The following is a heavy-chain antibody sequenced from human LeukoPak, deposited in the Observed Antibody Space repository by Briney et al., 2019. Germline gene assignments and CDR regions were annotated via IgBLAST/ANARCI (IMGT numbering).Heavy chain of an antibody. CDR3: AKSSSSQRGYSYGDAPGDS. Sequence: PGGSLRLSCAASGFTFSSFAMSWVRQAPGKGLEWVSTISGSGGSTYYADSVKGRFTISRDNSKNTLYLQMNSLRAEDTAVYYCAKSSSSQRGYSYGDAPGDSWGQGTLVTVSS. D-gene: IGHD5-18*01. V-gene: IGHV3-23*01. CDR1: GFTFSSFA. J-gene: IGHJ4*02. CDR2: ISGSGGST.